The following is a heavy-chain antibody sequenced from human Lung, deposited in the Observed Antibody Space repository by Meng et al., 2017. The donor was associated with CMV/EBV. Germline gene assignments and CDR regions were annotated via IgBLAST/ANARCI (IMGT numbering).Heavy chain of an antibody. CDR1: GFIFSSYG. CDR3: AKETGSIPGGYYYYGFDV. D-gene: IGHD3-10*01. Sequence: GESLKISCAASGFIFSSYGMHWVRQAPGKGLEGVAFIRYDGKNEYYADSVKGRFPISRDDSKNTLYLQMNSLRPEDTAVYYCAKETGSIPGGYYYYGFDVWGQGTTVTVSS. J-gene: IGHJ6*02. V-gene: IGHV3-30*02. CDR2: IRYDGKNE.